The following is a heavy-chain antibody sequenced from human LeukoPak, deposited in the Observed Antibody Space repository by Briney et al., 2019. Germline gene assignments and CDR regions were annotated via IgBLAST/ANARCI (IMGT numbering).Heavy chain of an antibody. CDR2: IHYGGGS. J-gene: IGHJ3*01. CDR3: ATGTASSTSDAFDV. D-gene: IGHD6-13*01. V-gene: IGHV4-59*01. CDR1: GASIYNYY. Sequence: SETLSLTCTVSGASIYNYYWTWIRQPPGKGLEWIGFIHYGGGSAYNPSLEGRVTTSVDTSKNQVSLKLTSVTAADTAVYYCATGTASSTSDAFDVWGQGTMVAVSS.